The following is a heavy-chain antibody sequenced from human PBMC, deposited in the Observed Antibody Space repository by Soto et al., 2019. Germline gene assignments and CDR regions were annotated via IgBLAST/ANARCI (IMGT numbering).Heavy chain of an antibody. CDR3: AHKGPEDWPLDY. Sequence: QITLKESGPTLVRPTQTLTLTCAFSGFSLSTSGVGVGWIRQPPGKALEWLAVIYWDDSKHYSPSLRSRPTITKNTSNNQVVLTRTNMDPMDTGTYYCAHKGPEDWPLDYWGQGTLVTVSS. D-gene: IGHD3-9*01. CDR2: IYWDDSK. CDR1: GFSLSTSGVG. V-gene: IGHV2-5*02. J-gene: IGHJ4*02.